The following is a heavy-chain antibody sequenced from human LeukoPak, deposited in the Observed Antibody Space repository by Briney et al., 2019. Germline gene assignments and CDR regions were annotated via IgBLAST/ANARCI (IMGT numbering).Heavy chain of an antibody. D-gene: IGHD4-17*01. V-gene: IGHV3-7*02. J-gene: IGHJ4*02. Sequence: GESLKISCKGSGYSFTSYWISWVRQMPGKGLEWVANINHDGGDKNYVDSVKGRFTISRVNAKSSLYLQMSSLRVEDTAVYYCAITGGPTVTAFDLWGQGILVTVSS. CDR1: GYSFTSYW. CDR3: AITGGPTVTAFDL. CDR2: INHDGGDK.